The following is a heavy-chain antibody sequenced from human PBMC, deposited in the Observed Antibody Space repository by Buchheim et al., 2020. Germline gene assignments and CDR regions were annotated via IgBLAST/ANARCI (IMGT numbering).Heavy chain of an antibody. J-gene: IGHJ6*03. V-gene: IGHV4-59*01. CDR3: AGYSGYDWVLNEYYYYMDV. Sequence: QVQLQESGPGLVKLSETLSLTCTVSGGSISSYFWSWIRQPPGKGLEWIGYIYYSGSTNYNLSLKSRVIISVDTSKNQFSLKLSSVTAADTAVYYCAGYSGYDWVLNEYYYYMDVWGKGTT. CDR2: IYYSGST. CDR1: GGSISSYF. D-gene: IGHD5-12*01.